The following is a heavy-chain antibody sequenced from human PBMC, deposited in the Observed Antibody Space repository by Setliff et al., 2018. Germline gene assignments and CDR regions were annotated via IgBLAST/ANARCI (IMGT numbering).Heavy chain of an antibody. D-gene: IGHD4-17*01. CDR1: GGSISSGGYY. CDR3: ARDPLTTNRRRAFDI. V-gene: IGHV4-31*03. CDR2: IYYSGSA. Sequence: PSETLSLTCTVSGGSISSGGYYWSRIRQHPGKGLEWIGYIYYSGSAYYNPSLKSRVTISVDTSKNQFSLKLSSVTAADTAVYYCARDPLTTNRRRAFDIWGQGTMVTVSS. J-gene: IGHJ3*02.